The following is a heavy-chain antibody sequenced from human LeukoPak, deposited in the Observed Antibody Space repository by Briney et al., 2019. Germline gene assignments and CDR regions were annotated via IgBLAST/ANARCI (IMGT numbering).Heavy chain of an antibody. V-gene: IGHV5-10-1*01. CDR2: IIRSDSYT. Sequence: GECLQIFCWGSGDIFSTYWFSWVRRLPGKGLVWMGWIIRSDSYTNYCASFQGHVTISADKSISTAFLQWSSLKASDTAMYYCARLGFGELFPYYWGQGTLVTVSS. J-gene: IGHJ4*02. CDR3: ARLGFGELFPYY. D-gene: IGHD3-10*01. CDR1: GDIFSTYW.